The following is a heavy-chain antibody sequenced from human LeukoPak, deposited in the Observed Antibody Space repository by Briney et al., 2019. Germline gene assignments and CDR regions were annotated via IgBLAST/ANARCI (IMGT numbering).Heavy chain of an antibody. CDR1: GFTFRDSA. Sequence: EGSLRLSCSGAGFTFRDSAFHWVRQAPGKGLEWVAVISDDGGKRFYADSVKGRFTISRDNSRDTLYLHMQTLRPEDSAVYYCARESGFMMVGEINADNWFDPWGQGTPVTVSS. CDR3: ARESGFMMVGEINADNWFDP. CDR2: ISDDGGKR. D-gene: IGHD3-3*01. V-gene: IGHV3-30*04. J-gene: IGHJ5*02.